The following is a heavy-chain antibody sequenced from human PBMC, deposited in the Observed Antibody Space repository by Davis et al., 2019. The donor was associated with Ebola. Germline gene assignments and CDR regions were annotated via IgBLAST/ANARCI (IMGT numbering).Heavy chain of an antibody. J-gene: IGHJ6*04. V-gene: IGHV3-43*01. CDR2: PCWDGRST. CDR3: AKDIRDCNSTSCYGYGYYYCGMDV. D-gene: IGHD2-2*01. Sequence: GGPLRLSCPASGFTSTTNYITWVPKAPGPRLERLSCPCWDGRSTHYADPVKGRFTISRDNSKNSLYLQMNSLRTEGTAFYYCAKDIRDCNSTSCYGYGYYYCGMDVWGKGTTVSVAS. CDR1: GFTSTTNY.